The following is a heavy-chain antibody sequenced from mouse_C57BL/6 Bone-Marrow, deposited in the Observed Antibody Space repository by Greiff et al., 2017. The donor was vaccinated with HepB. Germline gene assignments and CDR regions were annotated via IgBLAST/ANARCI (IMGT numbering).Heavy chain of an antibody. CDR2: IRNKANGYTT. J-gene: IGHJ2*01. D-gene: IGHD1-1*01. CDR1: GFTFTDYY. V-gene: IGHV7-3*01. CDR3: ARALYYYGSSSWYFDY. Sequence: EVKLVESGGGLVQPGGSLSLSCAASGFTFTDYYMSWVRQPPGKALEWLGFIRNKANGYTTEYSASVKGRFTISRDNSQSILYLQMNALRAEDSATYYCARALYYYGSSSWYFDYWGQGTTLTVSS.